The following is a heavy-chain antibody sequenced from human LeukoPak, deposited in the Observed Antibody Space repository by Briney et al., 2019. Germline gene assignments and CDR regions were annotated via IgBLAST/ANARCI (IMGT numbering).Heavy chain of an antibody. J-gene: IGHJ4*02. CDR1: GGSFSGYY. Sequence: PSETLSLTCAVYGGSFSGYYWSWIRQPPGKGLEWIGEINHSGSTNYNPSLKSRVTISVDTSKNQFSLKLSSVTAADTAVYYCARGPREYYDSSGYPPIDYWGQGTLVTVSS. D-gene: IGHD3-22*01. V-gene: IGHV4-34*01. CDR3: ARGPREYYDSSGYPPIDY. CDR2: INHSGST.